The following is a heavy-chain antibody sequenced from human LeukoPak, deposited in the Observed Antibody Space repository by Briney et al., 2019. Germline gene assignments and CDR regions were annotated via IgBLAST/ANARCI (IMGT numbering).Heavy chain of an antibody. V-gene: IGHV3-23*01. CDR1: GFTFSSYS. J-gene: IGHJ4*02. CDR3: TKAGGFASWYDY. Sequence: GGSLRLSCAASGFTFSSYSMNWVRQAPGEGLEWVSAISRGGDRTYHADSVKGRFTISRDNSKNVLYLQMDNLRADDTAVYHCTKAGGFASWYDYWGQGALVTVSS. CDR2: ISRGGDRT. D-gene: IGHD6-13*01.